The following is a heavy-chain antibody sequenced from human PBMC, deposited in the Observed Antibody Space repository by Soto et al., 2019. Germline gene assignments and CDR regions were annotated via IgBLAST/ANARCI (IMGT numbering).Heavy chain of an antibody. J-gene: IGHJ5*02. CDR3: ATDRHCSGGSCYWFDP. D-gene: IGHD2-15*01. CDR2: FDPEDGET. V-gene: IGHV1-24*01. CDR1: GYTLTELS. Sequence: ASVKVSCKVSGYTLTELSMHCVRQAPGKGLEWMGGFDPEDGETIYAQKFQGRVTMTEDTSTDTAYMELSSLRSEDTAVYYCATDRHCSGGSCYWFDPWGQGTLVTVSS.